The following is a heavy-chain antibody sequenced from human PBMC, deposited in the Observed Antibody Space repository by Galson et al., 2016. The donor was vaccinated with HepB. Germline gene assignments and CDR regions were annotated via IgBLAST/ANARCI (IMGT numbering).Heavy chain of an antibody. V-gene: IGHV3-23*01. CDR3: ATGVLPPDY. CDR2: ISGSGGGT. D-gene: IGHD2-15*01. Sequence: SLRLSCAASGFTFSSCAMTWVRQAPGKGLEWVSDISGSGGGTQYADSVKGRFTISRDNSKNTLYLQMNSLKTEDTAVYYCATGVLPPDYWGQGTLVTVSS. J-gene: IGHJ4*02. CDR1: GFTFSSCA.